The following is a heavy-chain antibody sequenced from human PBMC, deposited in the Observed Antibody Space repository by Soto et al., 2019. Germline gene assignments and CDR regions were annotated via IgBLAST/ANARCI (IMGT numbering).Heavy chain of an antibody. CDR2: IIPIFGTP. CDR3: ARGYTDYDDHSYYIDS. Sequence: QVQLVQSGAEVKKPGSSVKVSCKASGGTFSTSLISWVRQAPGQGLEWMGGIIPIFGTPNYEQKFQGRVTITAAESTGTVDMELDSLRSEDTAMYYWARGYTDYDDHSYYIDSWGQGTQVTVSS. CDR1: GGTFSTSL. V-gene: IGHV1-69*01. J-gene: IGHJ4*02. D-gene: IGHD3-22*01.